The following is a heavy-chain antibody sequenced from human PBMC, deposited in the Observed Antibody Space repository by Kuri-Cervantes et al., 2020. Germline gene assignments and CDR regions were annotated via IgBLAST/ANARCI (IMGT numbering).Heavy chain of an antibody. V-gene: IGHV3-53*01. CDR1: GFTFSDYY. Sequence: GESLKISCAASGFTFSDYYMSWIRQAPGKGLEWVTVLYSGGTTYYADSVKGRFTISRDNSKNTLYLQLNSLRAEDTAVYYCARDAGVGARYYDYWGQGTLVTVSS. J-gene: IGHJ4*02. CDR3: ARDAGVGARYYDY. D-gene: IGHD1-26*01. CDR2: LYSGGTT.